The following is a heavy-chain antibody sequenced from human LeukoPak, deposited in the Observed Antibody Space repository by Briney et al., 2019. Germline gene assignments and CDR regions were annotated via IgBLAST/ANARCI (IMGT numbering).Heavy chain of an antibody. Sequence: GGSLRLSCAASGFTFSNYDMHWVRQAPGKGLKWVALTSYDGSNKYYADSVKGRFTISRDNSKNTLYLQMNSLRAEDTAVYYCARGGSWGGADAFDIWGQGTMVTVSS. V-gene: IGHV3-30*03. CDR3: ARGGSWGGADAFDI. J-gene: IGHJ3*02. CDR2: TSYDGSNK. D-gene: IGHD2-15*01. CDR1: GFTFSNYD.